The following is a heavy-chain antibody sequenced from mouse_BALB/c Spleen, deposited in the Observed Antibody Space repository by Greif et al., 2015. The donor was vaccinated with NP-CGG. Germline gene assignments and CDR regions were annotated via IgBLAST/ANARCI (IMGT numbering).Heavy chain of an antibody. V-gene: IGHV7-3*02. CDR3: AKDVTCGEVWWVFDK. D-gene: IGHD1-1*02. CDR2: IRNKAKGYTT. J-gene: IGHJ1*03. CDR1: GFTFTDYY. Sequence: EVMLVESGGNLVQPGGSLRLSCATSGFTFTDYYMSWVRQPPGKALEWLGFIRNKAKGYTTEYGASVKGRFTISRDNSQSVLYLQVSTLRTEVSARDDCAKDVTCGEVWWVFDKCGTGTTVAVPS.